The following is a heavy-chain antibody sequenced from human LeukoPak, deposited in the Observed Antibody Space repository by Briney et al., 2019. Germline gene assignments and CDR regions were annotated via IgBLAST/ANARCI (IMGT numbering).Heavy chain of an antibody. CDR1: GYSFASYW. CDR2: IYPGGSDA. V-gene: IGHV5-51*01. CDR3: ARLDYYDSSGSDY. D-gene: IGHD3-22*01. Sequence: GESLKISCKGPGYSFASYWIGWVCQMPGKGLEWMGIIYPGGSDARYSPSFQGQVTISADKSISTAYLQWSSLKASGTAMYFCARLDYYDSSGSDYWGQGTLVTVSS. J-gene: IGHJ4*02.